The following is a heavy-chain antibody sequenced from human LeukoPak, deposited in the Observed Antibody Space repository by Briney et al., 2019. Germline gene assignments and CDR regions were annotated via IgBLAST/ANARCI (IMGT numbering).Heavy chain of an antibody. CDR2: ISAYNGNT. Sequence: ASVKVSCKASGYTFTSYGISWVRQAPGQGLEWTGWISAYNGNTNYAQKLQGRVTMTTDTSTSTAYMELRSLRSDDTAVYYCARPADNYDFWSGYGYYGMDVWGQGTTVTVSS. CDR1: GYTFTSYG. V-gene: IGHV1-18*01. J-gene: IGHJ6*02. CDR3: ARPADNYDFWSGYGYYGMDV. D-gene: IGHD3-3*01.